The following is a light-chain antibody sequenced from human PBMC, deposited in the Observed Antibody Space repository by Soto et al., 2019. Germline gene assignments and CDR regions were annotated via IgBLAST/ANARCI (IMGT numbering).Light chain of an antibody. V-gene: IGKV3-20*01. Sequence: EIVLTQSPATLSLSPCERATLSFRASQSVSTYLAWYQQRPGQAPRLLIYGASNRATGIPDRFSGSGSGTDFTLTISRLEPGDFAVYYCQQYGSSGTFGQGTKVDIK. CDR3: QQYGSSGT. CDR2: GAS. CDR1: QSVSTY. J-gene: IGKJ1*01.